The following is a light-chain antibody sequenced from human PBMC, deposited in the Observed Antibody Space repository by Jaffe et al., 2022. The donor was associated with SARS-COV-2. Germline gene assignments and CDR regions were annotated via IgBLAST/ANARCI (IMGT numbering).Light chain of an antibody. CDR3: QQYNNWPQT. J-gene: IGKJ2*01. Sequence: EIVMTQSPATLSVSPGERATLSCRASQSVSSKLAWYQQKPGQAPRLLIYDASTRATSIPARFSGSGSGTEFTLTISSLQSEDFAVYYCQQYNNWPQTFGQGTKVEIK. CDR1: QSVSSK. CDR2: DAS. V-gene: IGKV3-15*01.